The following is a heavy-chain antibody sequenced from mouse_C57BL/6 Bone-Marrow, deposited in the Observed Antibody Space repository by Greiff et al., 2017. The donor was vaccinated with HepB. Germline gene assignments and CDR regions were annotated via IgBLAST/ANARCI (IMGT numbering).Heavy chain of an antibody. V-gene: IGHV1-82*01. CDR1: GYTFSSSW. D-gene: IGHD1-1*01. Sequence: VKLMESGPELVKPGASVKISCKASGYTFSSSWMNWVKQRPGKGLEWIGRIYPGDGDTNYNGKFKGKATLTADKSSSTAYMQLSSLTSDDSAVYFCAKEALTVVATDYYAMDYWGQGTSVTVSS. CDR3: AKEALTVVATDYYAMDY. CDR2: IYPGDGDT. J-gene: IGHJ4*01.